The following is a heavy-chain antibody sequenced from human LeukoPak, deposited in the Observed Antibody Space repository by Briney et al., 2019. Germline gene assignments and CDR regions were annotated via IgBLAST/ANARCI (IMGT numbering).Heavy chain of an antibody. J-gene: IGHJ4*02. CDR2: INSDGSST. CDR3: ASGIAAAGIGLGY. Sequence: PGGSLRLSCAASGFDFSSNWMHWVRQAPGKGLVWVSRINSDGSSTSYADSVKGRFTISRDNAKNTLYLQMNSLRAEDTAVYYCASGIAAAGIGLGYWGQGTLVTVSS. D-gene: IGHD6-13*01. CDR1: GFDFSSNW. V-gene: IGHV3-74*01.